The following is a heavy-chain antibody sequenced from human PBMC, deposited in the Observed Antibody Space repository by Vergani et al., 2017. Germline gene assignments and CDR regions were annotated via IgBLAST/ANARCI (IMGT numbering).Heavy chain of an antibody. CDR2: IYYSGST. V-gene: IGHV4-31*03. D-gene: IGHD6-19*01. Sequence: QVQLQESGPGLVKPSQTLSLPCTVSGGSISSGGYYWSWIRQHPGKGLEWIGYIYYSGSTYYNPSLKSRVTISVDTSKNQFPLKLSSVTAADTAVYYCAKYSSGWYWYYYYMDVWGKGTTVTVSS. CDR3: AKYSSGWYWYYYYMDV. J-gene: IGHJ6*03. CDR1: GGSISSGGYY.